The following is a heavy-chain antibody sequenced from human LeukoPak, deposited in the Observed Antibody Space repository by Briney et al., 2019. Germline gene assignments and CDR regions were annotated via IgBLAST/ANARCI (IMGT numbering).Heavy chain of an antibody. CDR2: ISGSGGST. Sequence: GGSLRLSCAASGFTFSSYAMSWVRQAPGKGLEWVSAISGSGGSTYYADSVKGRFTISRDNSKNTLYLQMNSLRAEDTAVYYCANSVWGYSYDSSWGYYFDYWGQGTLVTVSS. J-gene: IGHJ4*02. D-gene: IGHD3-22*01. CDR1: GFTFSSYA. V-gene: IGHV3-23*01. CDR3: ANSVWGYSYDSSWGYYFDY.